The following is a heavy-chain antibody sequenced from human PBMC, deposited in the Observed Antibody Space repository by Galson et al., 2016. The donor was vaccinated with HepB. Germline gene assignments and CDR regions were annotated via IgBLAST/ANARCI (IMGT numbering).Heavy chain of an antibody. V-gene: IGHV3-53*01. CDR2: IYSGGNT. CDR1: EFSVSTNF. J-gene: IGHJ6*02. D-gene: IGHD3-10*01. Sequence: SLRLSCAASEFSVSTNFIHWVRQAPGKGLEWVSLIYSGGNTYHADSVKGRFTMSRDNSKNTLYLQMNSLRAEDTALYYCARPLVGSGTYYYGMDVWGQGTTVTVSS. CDR3: ARPLVGSGTYYYGMDV.